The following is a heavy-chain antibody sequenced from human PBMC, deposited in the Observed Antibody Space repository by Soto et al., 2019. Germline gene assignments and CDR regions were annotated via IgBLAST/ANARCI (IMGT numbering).Heavy chain of an antibody. CDR3: ARDMKFDYYDSSGLGPPSYYYGMDV. CDR1: GGSISSGGYY. D-gene: IGHD3-22*01. V-gene: IGHV4-31*03. CDR2: IYYSGST. J-gene: IGHJ6*02. Sequence: SESLSLTCTVSGGSISSGGYYWSWIRQHPGKGLEWIGYIYYSGSTYYNPSLKSRVTISVDTSKNQFSLKLSSVTAADTAVYYCARDMKFDYYDSSGLGPPSYYYGMDVWGQGTTVTVSS.